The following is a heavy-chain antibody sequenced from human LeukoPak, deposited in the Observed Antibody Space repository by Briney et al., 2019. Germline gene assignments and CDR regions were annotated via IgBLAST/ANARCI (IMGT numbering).Heavy chain of an antibody. V-gene: IGHV4-39*01. CDR3: ASLPTIFGVESDY. J-gene: IGHJ4*02. CDR2: IYYSGST. Sequence: SETLSLTCTVSGGSISSSSNYWGWIRQPPGKGLEWIGSIYYSGSTYYNPSLKSRVTISVDTSKNQFSLKLSSVTAADTAVYYCASLPTIFGVESDYWGQGTLVTVSS. D-gene: IGHD3-3*01. CDR1: GGSISSSSNY.